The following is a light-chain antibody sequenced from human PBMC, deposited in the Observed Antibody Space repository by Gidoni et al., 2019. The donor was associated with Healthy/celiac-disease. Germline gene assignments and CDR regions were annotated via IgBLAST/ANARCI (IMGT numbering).Light chain of an antibody. J-gene: IGKJ2*01. Sequence: DIHMTPSPPSLSASVGDRVTITCRASQSISSYLNWYQQKPGKAPKLLIYAASSLQSGVPSRFSGSGSGTDFTLTISSLQPEDFATYYCQQSYSTPYTFGQGTKLEIK. CDR2: AAS. CDR3: QQSYSTPYT. V-gene: IGKV1-39*01. CDR1: QSISSY.